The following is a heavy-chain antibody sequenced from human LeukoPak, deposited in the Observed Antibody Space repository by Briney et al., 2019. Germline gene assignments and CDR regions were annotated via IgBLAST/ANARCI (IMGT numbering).Heavy chain of an antibody. CDR3: AKDFSYLDY. CDR1: GFTSSNYA. J-gene: IGHJ4*02. Sequence: PGGSLRPSCAASGFTSSNYAIHWVRQAPGKGLEYVSGISSNGDRTYYANSVKGRFTISRDNSENTLYLQMGSLRAEDMAVYYCAKDFSYLDYWGQGTLVTVSS. V-gene: IGHV3-64*01. D-gene: IGHD5-12*01. CDR2: ISSNGDRT.